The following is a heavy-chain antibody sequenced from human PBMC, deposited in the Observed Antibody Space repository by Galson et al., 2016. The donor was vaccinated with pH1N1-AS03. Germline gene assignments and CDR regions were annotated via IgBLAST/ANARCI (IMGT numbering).Heavy chain of an antibody. CDR1: GFTFRTFG. J-gene: IGHJ4*02. Sequence: SLRLSCAASGFTFRTFGMHWVRQAPGKGLEWVAVIWNDGSLKKYGDSVKGRFIISRDNSNNTVSLEMSSLRAEDTAVYYCVTGNQNYFDYWGQGNLVTVSS. CDR3: VTGNQNYFDY. V-gene: IGHV3-33*01. CDR2: IWNDGSLK. D-gene: IGHD2-8*02.